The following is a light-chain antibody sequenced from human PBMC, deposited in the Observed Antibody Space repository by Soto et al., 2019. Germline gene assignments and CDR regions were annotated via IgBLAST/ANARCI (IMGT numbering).Light chain of an antibody. J-gene: IGLJ1*01. CDR3: GTWDSSLIAL. V-gene: IGLV1-51*02. CDR2: ENS. CDR1: SSNIGSND. Sequence: HSVLTQAPSVSAVPGQKVTISCSGNSSNIGSNDVSWYQQLPGKAPKLLIYENSQRPSGIPDRFSGSKSGTSATLGITGLQTGDEADYYCGTWDSSLIALFGTGTKVTVL.